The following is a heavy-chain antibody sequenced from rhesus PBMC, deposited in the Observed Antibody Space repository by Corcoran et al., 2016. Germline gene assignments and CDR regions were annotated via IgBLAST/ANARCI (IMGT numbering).Heavy chain of an antibody. CDR2: INGNSGCP. J-gene: IGHJ4*01. CDR1: GASISSYW. V-gene: IGHV4-80*01. Sequence: QVQLQESGPGLVKPSETLSLTCAVSGASISSYWWNWIRQPPGKGLEWIGEINGNSGCPHSTPSLKSRVTISSSPSKNQFSLKLSSVAAADTAVYYCAGVPPGGGNYDYWGQGVLVTVSS. D-gene: IGHD6-37*01. CDR3: AGVPPGGGNYDY.